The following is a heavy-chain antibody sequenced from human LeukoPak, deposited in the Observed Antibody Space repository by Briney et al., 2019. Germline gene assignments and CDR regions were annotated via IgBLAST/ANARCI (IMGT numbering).Heavy chain of an antibody. CDR3: AKGAQRGFDYSNSLEY. D-gene: IGHD4-11*01. CDR1: GFTFNNYP. J-gene: IGHJ4*02. Sequence: GGSLRLSCATSGFTFNNYPMHWVRQAPGKGLEWVAVIGYDGRFKFHADSVKGRFTISRDNSNNMVFLQMNSLRVDDTGVYYCAKGAQRGFDYSNSLEYWGQGALVTVSS. CDR2: IGYDGRFK. V-gene: IGHV3-30*04.